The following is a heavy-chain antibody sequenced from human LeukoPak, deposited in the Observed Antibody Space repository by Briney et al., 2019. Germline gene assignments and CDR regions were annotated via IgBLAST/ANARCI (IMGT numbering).Heavy chain of an antibody. CDR2: ISAYNGNT. CDR3: ARAWDYYDSSGYFVFDY. CDR1: GYTFTSYG. Sequence: GASVKVSCKASGYTFTSYGISWVRQAPGQGLEWVGWISAYNGNTNYAQKLQGRVTMTTDTSTSTAYMELRSLRSDDTAVYYCARAWDYYDSSGYFVFDYWGQGTLVTVSS. V-gene: IGHV1-18*01. D-gene: IGHD3-22*01. J-gene: IGHJ4*02.